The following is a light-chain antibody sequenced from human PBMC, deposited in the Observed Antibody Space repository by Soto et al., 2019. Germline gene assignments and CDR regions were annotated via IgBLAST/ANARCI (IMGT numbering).Light chain of an antibody. CDR1: QGISSW. Sequence: IQMTQSPFSVSASVGDRVTITCRASQGISSWLAWYQQKPGKSPTLLIYKASNLQTGVPSRFSGSGSGTDFTLTISSLQPEYFATYYCQQGSSFPLTFGGGPKVEIK. V-gene: IGKV1-12*01. J-gene: IGKJ4*01. CDR3: QQGSSFPLT. CDR2: KAS.